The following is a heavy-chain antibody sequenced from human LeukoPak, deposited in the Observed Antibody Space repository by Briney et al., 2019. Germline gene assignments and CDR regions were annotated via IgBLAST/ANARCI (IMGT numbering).Heavy chain of an antibody. D-gene: IGHD2-2*01. Sequence: SETLSLTCDVSGYSIRSGDHWGWIRQAPGKGLEWIGTAYHNGNTYYNPSFRGRVTISVDTSKNQFYLRFYSVTDADTAVYYCARDPRWLTPDCTSPGCFVNWFDPRGQGTQVPVSS. V-gene: IGHV4-38-2*02. CDR3: ARDPRWLTPDCTSPGCFVNWFDP. CDR2: AYHNGNT. J-gene: IGHJ5*02. CDR1: GYSIRSGDH.